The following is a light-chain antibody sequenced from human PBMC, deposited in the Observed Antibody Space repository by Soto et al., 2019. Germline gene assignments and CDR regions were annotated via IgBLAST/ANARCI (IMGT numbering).Light chain of an antibody. V-gene: IGKV1-39*01. CDR2: AAS. CDR3: QESYSTPSVT. J-gene: IGKJ3*01. CDR1: HSIIAY. Sequence: IQMTRSRFSMSASVGDRVAINCRPGHSIIAYLDWSPHKPGKAPKRLIYAASSLQSGVPSRFSGSGSGTDFTLTISSLQPEDFATYYSQESYSTPSVTFGPGSKVDIK.